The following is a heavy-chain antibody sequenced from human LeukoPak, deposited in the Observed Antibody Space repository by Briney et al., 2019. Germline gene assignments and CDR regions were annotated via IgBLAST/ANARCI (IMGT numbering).Heavy chain of an antibody. J-gene: IGHJ5*02. CDR3: ARQGGYCGGDCYSVWFDP. CDR2: INPSGGSI. CDR1: GYTFTSYY. Sequence: GASVKVSCKASGYTFTSYYMHWVRQAPGQGLEWMGIINPSGGSISYAQKFQGRVTMTRVTSTSAVYMELSSLRSEDTAVYYCARQGGYCGGDCYSVWFDPWGQGTLVTVSS. D-gene: IGHD2-21*02. V-gene: IGHV1-46*01.